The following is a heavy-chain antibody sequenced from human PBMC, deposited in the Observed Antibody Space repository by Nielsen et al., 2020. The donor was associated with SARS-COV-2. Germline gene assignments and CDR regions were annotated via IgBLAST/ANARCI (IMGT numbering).Heavy chain of an antibody. CDR3: AKDKGEWELLP. J-gene: IGHJ5*02. D-gene: IGHD1-26*01. CDR2: ISGSGGST. V-gene: IGHV3-23*01. CDR1: GFTFSSYA. Sequence: GESLKISCAASGFTFSSYAMSWVRQAPGKGLEWVSAISGSGGSTYYADSVKGRFTISRDNSKNTLYLQMSSLRAEDTAVYYCAKDKGEWELLPWGQGTLVTVSS.